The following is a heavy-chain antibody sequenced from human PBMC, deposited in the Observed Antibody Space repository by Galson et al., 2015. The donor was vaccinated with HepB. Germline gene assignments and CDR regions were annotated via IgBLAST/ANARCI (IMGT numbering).Heavy chain of an antibody. D-gene: IGHD2-8*01. CDR1: GFTFSSYA. CDR3: AKSNWVYRVSHRIGVNWFDP. Sequence: SLRLSCAASGFTFSSYAMSWVRQAPGKGLEWVSAISGSGGSTYYADSVKGRFTISRDNPKNTLYLQMNSLRAEDTAVYYCAKSNWVYRVSHRIGVNWFDPWGQGTLVTVSS. J-gene: IGHJ5*02. V-gene: IGHV3-23*01. CDR2: ISGSGGST.